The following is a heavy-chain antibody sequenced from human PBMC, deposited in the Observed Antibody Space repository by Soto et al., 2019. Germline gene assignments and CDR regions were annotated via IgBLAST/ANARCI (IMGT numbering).Heavy chain of an antibody. CDR1: GYTFTSYY. Sequence: QVQLVQSGAEVKKPGASVKVSCKASGYTFTSYYMHWVRQAPGQGLEWMGIIDPSGGSTSYAQKFQGRVTMTRDTSTSTVYMELSSLRSEDTAVYYCASGGTDNDAFDIWGQGTMVTVSS. J-gene: IGHJ3*02. D-gene: IGHD3-16*01. V-gene: IGHV1-46*03. CDR3: ASGGTDNDAFDI. CDR2: IDPSGGST.